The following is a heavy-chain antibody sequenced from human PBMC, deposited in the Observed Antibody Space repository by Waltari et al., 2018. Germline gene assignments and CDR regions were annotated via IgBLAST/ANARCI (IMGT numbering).Heavy chain of an antibody. CDR3: ARVIAAAGLDAFDI. J-gene: IGHJ3*02. Sequence: GWIRQPPGKGLEWIGSIYYSGSTYYNPSLKSRVTISVDTSKNQFPLKLSSVTAADTAVYYCARVIAAAGLDAFDIWGQGTMVTVSS. V-gene: IGHV4-39*01. CDR2: IYYSGST. D-gene: IGHD6-13*01.